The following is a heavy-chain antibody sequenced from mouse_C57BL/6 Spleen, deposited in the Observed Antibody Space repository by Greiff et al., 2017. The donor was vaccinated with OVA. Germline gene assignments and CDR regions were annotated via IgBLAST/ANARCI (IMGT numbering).Heavy chain of an antibody. CDR3: ARRGYYGSSYEDY. J-gene: IGHJ2*01. Sequence: QVQLKQPGAELVKPGASVKLSCKASGYTFTSYWITWVQQRPGQGLEWIGDIYPGSGSTNSNEKFKSKVTLTVDTSYSTAYMQLSSLTSEDYAVYYCARRGYYGSSYEDYWGQGTTLTVSS. CDR1: GYTFTSYW. V-gene: IGHV1-55*01. CDR2: IYPGSGST. D-gene: IGHD1-1*01.